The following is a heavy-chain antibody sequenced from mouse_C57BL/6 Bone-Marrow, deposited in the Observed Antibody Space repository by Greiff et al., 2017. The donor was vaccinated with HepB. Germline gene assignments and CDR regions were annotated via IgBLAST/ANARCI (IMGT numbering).Heavy chain of an antibody. V-gene: IGHV1-69*01. CDR2: IDPSDSYT. CDR1: GYTFTSYW. CDR3: ARAGGPYYFDY. D-gene: IGHD1-1*02. Sequence: QVQLQQPGAELVMPGASVKLSCKASGYTFTSYWMHWVKQRPGQGLEWIGEIDPSDSYTNYNEKFKGKATLTADKSSSTAYMQFSSLTSEDSAIYYCARAGGPYYFDYWGQGTTLTVSS. J-gene: IGHJ2*01.